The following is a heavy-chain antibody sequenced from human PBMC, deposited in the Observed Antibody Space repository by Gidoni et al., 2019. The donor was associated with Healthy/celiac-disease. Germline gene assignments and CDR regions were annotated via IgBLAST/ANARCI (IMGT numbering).Heavy chain of an antibody. D-gene: IGHD3-16*01. Sequence: QVQLVQSGAEVKTPGSSVKFSCKASGCTFSSYAISWVRQAPGKGLEWMGGIIPIFGTANYAQKFQGRVTITADESTSTAYMELSSLRSEDTAVYYCARGEGGRENPFDPWGQGTLVTVSS. CDR1: GCTFSSYA. J-gene: IGHJ5*02. CDR2: IIPIFGTA. V-gene: IGHV1-69*01. CDR3: ARGEGGRENPFDP.